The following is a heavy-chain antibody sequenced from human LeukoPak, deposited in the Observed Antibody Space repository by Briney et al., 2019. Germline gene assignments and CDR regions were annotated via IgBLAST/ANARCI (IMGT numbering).Heavy chain of an antibody. CDR1: GFTFGDYA. V-gene: IGHV3-49*04. D-gene: IGHD1-26*01. J-gene: IGHJ4*02. CDR3: TARRGGSRLDY. Sequence: GGSPRLSCTASGFTFGDYAMSWVRQAPGKGLEWVGFIRSKAYGGTTEYAASVKGTFTISREDSNSVAYVQMNSLKTEDTAVYYCTARRGGSRLDYWGQGTLVTVSS. CDR2: IRSKAYGGTT.